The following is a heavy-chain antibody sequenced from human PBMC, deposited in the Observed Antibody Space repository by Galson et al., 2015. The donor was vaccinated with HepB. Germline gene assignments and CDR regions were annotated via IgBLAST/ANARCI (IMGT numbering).Heavy chain of an antibody. V-gene: IGHV3-21*01. CDR1: GFTFSTST. CDR3: ARLDGPVDV. D-gene: IGHD1-1*01. Sequence: SLRLSCAASGFTFSTSTMNWVRQAPGKGPEWVSSMTWSGSYISYLDSVRGRFTISRDKAKNSLYLQKNSLRAEDSAVYYCARLDGPVDVWGQGTTVTVSS. J-gene: IGHJ6*02. CDR2: MTWSGSYI.